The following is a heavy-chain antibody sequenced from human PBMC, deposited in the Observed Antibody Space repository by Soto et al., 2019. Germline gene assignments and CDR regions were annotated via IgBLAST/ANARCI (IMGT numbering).Heavy chain of an antibody. V-gene: IGHV4-34*01. CDR3: ERGEITMVGGFIIRGNALDT. CDR2: INHSGST. J-gene: IGHJ3*02. Sequence: SETMSLTCAVYGGYFSGYYWSWIRQTPGKGLEWIGEINHSGSTNYNPSLKSRVTISVDTSKNQFSLKLSSLRSEDTAVYYCERGEITMVGGFIIRGNALDTGGQGTMVTVS. D-gene: IGHD3-10*01. CDR1: GGYFSGYY.